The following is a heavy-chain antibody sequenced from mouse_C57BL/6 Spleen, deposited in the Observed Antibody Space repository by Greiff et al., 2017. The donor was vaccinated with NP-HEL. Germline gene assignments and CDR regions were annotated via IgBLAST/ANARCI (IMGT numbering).Heavy chain of an antibody. J-gene: IGHJ2*01. CDR3: ARDEDFDY. CDR2: ISYDGSN. V-gene: IGHV3-6*01. Sequence: DVQLVESGPGLVKPSQSLSLTCSVTGYSITSGYYWNWIRQFPGNKLEWMGYISYDGSNNYNPSLKNRISITRDTSKNQFFLKLNSVTTEDTATYYCARDEDFDYWGQGTTLTVSS. CDR1: GYSITSGYY.